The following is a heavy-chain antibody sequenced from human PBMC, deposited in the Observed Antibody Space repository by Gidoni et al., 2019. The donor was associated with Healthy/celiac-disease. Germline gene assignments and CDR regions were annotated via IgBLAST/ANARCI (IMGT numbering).Heavy chain of an antibody. D-gene: IGHD3-22*01. V-gene: IGHV4-61*02. CDR2: IYTSGST. CDR3: ARGQDYDSSGYYFDY. Sequence: QVQLQESGPGLVKPSQTLSLTCTVSAGSISSGSYYWSWIRQPAGKGLEWIGRIYTSGSTNYNPSLKSRVTISVDTSKNQFSLKLSSVTAADTAVYYCARGQDYDSSGYYFDYWGQGTLVTVSS. CDR1: AGSISSGSYY. J-gene: IGHJ4*02.